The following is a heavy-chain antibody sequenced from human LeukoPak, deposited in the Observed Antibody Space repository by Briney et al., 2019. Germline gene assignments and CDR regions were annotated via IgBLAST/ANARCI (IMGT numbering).Heavy chain of an antibody. CDR3: AKEIDTLGTNAFDI. D-gene: IGHD2-15*01. CDR2: ISGDGGST. J-gene: IGHJ3*02. V-gene: IGHV3-43*02. Sequence: AGRSLRLSCAASGFTFDDYAMHWVRQAPGKGLEWVSLISGDGGSTYYADSVRGRFTISRDNSKNSLYLQMDSLRTEDTAFYYCAKEIDTLGTNAFDIWGQGTMVTVSS. CDR1: GFTFDDYA.